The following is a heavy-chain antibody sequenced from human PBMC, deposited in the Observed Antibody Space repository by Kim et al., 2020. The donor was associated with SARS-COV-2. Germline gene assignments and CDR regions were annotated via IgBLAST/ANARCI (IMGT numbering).Heavy chain of an antibody. V-gene: IGHV3-33*06. CDR3: AKSAAGSYYYYYGMDV. CDR2: IWYDGSNK. J-gene: IGHJ6*02. Sequence: GGSLRLSCAASGFTFSSYGMHWVRQAPGKGLEWVAVIWYDGSNKYYADSVKGRFTISRDNSKNTLYLQMNSLRAEDTAVYYCAKSAAGSYYYYYGMDVWGQGTTVTVSS. D-gene: IGHD6-13*01. CDR1: GFTFSSYG.